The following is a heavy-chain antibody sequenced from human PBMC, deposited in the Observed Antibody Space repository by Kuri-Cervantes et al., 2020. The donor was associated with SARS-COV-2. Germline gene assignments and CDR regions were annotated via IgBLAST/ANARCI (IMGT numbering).Heavy chain of an antibody. CDR3: ARDPGSGYDYGFDY. CDR1: GYTFTGYY. D-gene: IGHD5-12*01. Sequence: ASVKVSCKASGYTFTGYYMHWVRQAPGQGLEWMGWINPNSGGTNYAQKFQGRVTMTRDTSISTAYMALSRLRSDDTAVYYCARDPGSGYDYGFDYWGQGTLVTVSS. V-gene: IGHV1-2*02. CDR2: INPNSGGT. J-gene: IGHJ4*02.